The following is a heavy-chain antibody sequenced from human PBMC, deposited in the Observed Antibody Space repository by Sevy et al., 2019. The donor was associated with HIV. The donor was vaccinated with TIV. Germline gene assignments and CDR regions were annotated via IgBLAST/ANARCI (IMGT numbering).Heavy chain of an antibody. CDR1: GYTFTSYG. CDR3: ARERGRYDFWSGYYDYYYDGMDV. V-gene: IGHV1-18*01. J-gene: IGHJ6*02. CDR2: ISAYNGNT. D-gene: IGHD3-3*01. Sequence: ASVKVSCKASGYTFTSYGISWVRQAPGQGLEWMGWISAYNGNTNYAQKLQGRVTMTTDTSTSTAYMELRSLRSDDTAVYYCARERGRYDFWSGYYDYYYDGMDVWGQGTTVTVSS.